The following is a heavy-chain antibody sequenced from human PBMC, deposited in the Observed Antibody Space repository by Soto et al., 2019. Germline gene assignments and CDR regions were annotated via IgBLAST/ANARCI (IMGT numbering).Heavy chain of an antibody. CDR3: ARGGPPIAS. J-gene: IGHJ4*02. CDR1: GYTFSSYA. V-gene: IGHV1-3*05. D-gene: IGHD3-10*01. Sequence: QVQLVQSGAEEKKPGASVKVSCKASGYTFSSYAMHWVRQAPGQRLKWMGWISACNGNTKYSQKFQGRLTITTDTATSTAYVEPSSLSFEERAIYCCARGGPPIASWGRGTLVTVSS. CDR2: ISACNGNT.